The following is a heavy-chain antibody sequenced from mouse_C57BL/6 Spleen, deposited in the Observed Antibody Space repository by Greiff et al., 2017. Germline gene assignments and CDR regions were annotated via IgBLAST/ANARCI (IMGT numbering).Heavy chain of an antibody. Sequence: QVQLQQPGAELVKPGASVKLSCKASGYTFTSYWMHWVKQRPGQGLEWIGMIHPNSGSTNYNEKFKSKATLTIDKSSSTAYMQLSSLSSEDSAVYYCARSYDYSFAYWGQGTLVTVSA. CDR2: IHPNSGST. J-gene: IGHJ3*01. CDR3: ARSYDYSFAY. D-gene: IGHD2-4*01. V-gene: IGHV1-64*01. CDR1: GYTFTSYW.